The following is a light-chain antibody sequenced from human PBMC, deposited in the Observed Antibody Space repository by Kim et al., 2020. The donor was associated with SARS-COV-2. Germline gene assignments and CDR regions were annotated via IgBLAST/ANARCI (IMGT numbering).Light chain of an antibody. V-gene: IGLV2-11*01. Sequence: GHSVTSSRNGTNSDGADYNYVSWYRHHPGKAPKLMIYHVNKRPSGVPDRFSGSKSGNTASLTISGLQAEDEADYYCCSYAGNYKVVFGGGTQLTVL. CDR2: HVN. CDR3: CSYAGNYKVV. J-gene: IGLJ3*02. CDR1: NSDGADYNY.